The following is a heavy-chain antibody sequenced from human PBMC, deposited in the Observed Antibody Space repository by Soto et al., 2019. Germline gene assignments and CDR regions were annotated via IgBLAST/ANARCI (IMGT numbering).Heavy chain of an antibody. J-gene: IGHJ3*02. V-gene: IGHV3-23*01. Sequence: GGSLRLSCAASGFTFSSYAMSWVRQAQGKGLEWVSVISGSGGSTYYADSVKGRITIARDNSKNALYVQRNRLRDEDTAVYCCAKIGEYGAVAGTGAFDIWGQGTMVTVSS. D-gene: IGHD6-19*01. CDR2: ISGSGGST. CDR3: AKIGEYGAVAGTGAFDI. CDR1: GFTFSSYA.